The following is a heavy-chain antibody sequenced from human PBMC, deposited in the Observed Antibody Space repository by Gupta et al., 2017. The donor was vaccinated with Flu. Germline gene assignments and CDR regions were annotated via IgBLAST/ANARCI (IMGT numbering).Heavy chain of an antibody. CDR2: VFHTEST. D-gene: IGHD6-19*01. Sequence: QVQLQQSGPGIVKPSETMSLTCAVSGYSISSGYYWGWIRPPPGKGLEWVGSVFHTESTITNPALQSRVSVSVDTSKNEFSLKLTSVTAAETAVYYCARANSFYYTGWYFIDSWGQGTLVTVSS. CDR3: ARANSFYYTGWYFIDS. CDR1: GYSISSGYY. V-gene: IGHV4-38-2*01. J-gene: IGHJ4*02.